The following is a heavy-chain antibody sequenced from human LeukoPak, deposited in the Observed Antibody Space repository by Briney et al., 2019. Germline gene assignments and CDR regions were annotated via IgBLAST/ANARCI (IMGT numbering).Heavy chain of an antibody. CDR1: GFTVSSNY. CDR3: AKDPFDFWSGYSPN. CDR2: ISGSGGST. V-gene: IGHV3-23*01. D-gene: IGHD3-3*01. J-gene: IGHJ4*02. Sequence: GGSLRLSCAASGFTVSSNYMSWVRQAPGKGLEWVSAISGSGGSTYYADSVKGRFTISRDNSKNTLYPQMNSLRAEDTAVYYCAKDPFDFWSGYSPNWGQGTLVTVSS.